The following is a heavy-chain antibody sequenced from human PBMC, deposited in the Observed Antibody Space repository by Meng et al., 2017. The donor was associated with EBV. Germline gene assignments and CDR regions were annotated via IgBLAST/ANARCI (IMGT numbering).Heavy chain of an antibody. D-gene: IGHD3-10*01. CDR2: LIPMSGAP. CDR3: ASESGRGFTPDY. V-gene: IGHV1-69*01. Sequence: QVQLQQSGAEVQKPWARVQVSCRTSGGTFRSDAVSWVRQAPGQGLEWMGGLIPMSGAPHYAQKFQDRVTIIADESTSTHSMELNNLRFEDTAMYYCASESGRGFTPDYWGQGTLVTVSS. CDR1: GGTFRSDA. J-gene: IGHJ4*02.